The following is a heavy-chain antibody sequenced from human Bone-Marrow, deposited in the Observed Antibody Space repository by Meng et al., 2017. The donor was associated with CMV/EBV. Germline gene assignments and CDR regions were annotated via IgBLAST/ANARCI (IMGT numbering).Heavy chain of an antibody. J-gene: IGHJ4*02. CDR3: ARQTHYSTQVY. CDR2: IYYSGST. Sequence: SETLSLTRTVSGGSISSYYWSWIRQPPGKGLEWIGYIYYSGSTNYNPSLKSRVTISVDTSKNQFSLKLSSVTAADTAVYYCARQTHYSTQVYWGQGTLVTVYS. D-gene: IGHD6-13*01. CDR1: GGSISSYY. V-gene: IGHV4-59*08.